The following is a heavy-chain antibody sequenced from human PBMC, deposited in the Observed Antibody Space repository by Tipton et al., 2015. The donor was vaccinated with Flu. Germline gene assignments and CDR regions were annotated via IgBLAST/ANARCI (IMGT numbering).Heavy chain of an antibody. CDR2: IYTSGST. CDR3: ASARGYCSGGSCIRWFDP. Sequence: LRLSCTVSGGSISSGSYYWSWIRQPAGKGLEWIGRIYTSGSTNYNPSLKSRVTISVDTSKNQFSLKLSSVTAADTAVYYCASARGYCSGGSCIRWFDPWGQGTLVTVSS. J-gene: IGHJ5*02. CDR1: GGSISSGSYY. D-gene: IGHD2-15*01. V-gene: IGHV4-61*02.